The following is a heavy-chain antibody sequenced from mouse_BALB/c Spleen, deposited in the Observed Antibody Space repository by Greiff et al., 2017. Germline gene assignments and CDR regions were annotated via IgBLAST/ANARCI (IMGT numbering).Heavy chain of an antibody. CDR3: ARGRENYGNSDYFDY. CDR2: INPYYGST. D-gene: IGHD2-1*01. V-gene: IGHV1-39*01. Sequence: EVQLQQTGPELVKPGASVKISCKASGYSFTDYIMLWVKQSHGKSLEWIGNINPYYGSTSYNLKFKGKATLTVDKSSSTAYMQLNSLTSEDSAVYYCARGRENYGNSDYFDYWGQGTTLTVSS. CDR1: GYSFTDYI. J-gene: IGHJ2*01.